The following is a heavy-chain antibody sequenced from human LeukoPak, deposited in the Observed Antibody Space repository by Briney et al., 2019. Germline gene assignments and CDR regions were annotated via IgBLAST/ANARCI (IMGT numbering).Heavy chain of an antibody. D-gene: IGHD6-6*01. J-gene: IGHJ4*02. CDR1: GYTFTRYY. CDR3: ARDKLSEYSSSSGFDY. Sequence: ASVKVSCTASGYTFTRYYMHWARQAPGQGLEWMGRFNPNSGGTNYAQKFQRRGTMTRDTSISTTTMELSRLTSDEPAAWYCARDKLSEYSSSSGFDYWGQGTLVTVSS. V-gene: IGHV1-2*06. CDR2: FNPNSGGT.